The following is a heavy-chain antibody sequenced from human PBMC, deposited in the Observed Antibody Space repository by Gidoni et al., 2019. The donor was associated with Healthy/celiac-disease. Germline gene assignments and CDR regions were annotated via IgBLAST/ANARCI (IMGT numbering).Heavy chain of an antibody. CDR1: GGSFCGYY. CDR2: INHSGST. CDR3: ARAIAITMVRGRWDWFDP. Sequence: QVQLQQWGAGLLKPSETLSLTCAVYGGSFCGYYWSWIRQPPGKGLEWIGEINHSGSTNYNPSLKGRVTISVDTSKNQFSLKLSSVTAADTAVYYCARAIAITMVRGRWDWFDPWGQGTLVTVSS. V-gene: IGHV4-34*01. D-gene: IGHD3-10*01. J-gene: IGHJ5*02.